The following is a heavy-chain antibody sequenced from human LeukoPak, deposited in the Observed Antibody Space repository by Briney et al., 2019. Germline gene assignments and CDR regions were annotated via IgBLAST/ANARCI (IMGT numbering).Heavy chain of an antibody. J-gene: IGHJ6*03. CDR1: GFTFSSYS. D-gene: IGHD2-15*01. Sequence: PGGSLRLSCAASGFTFSSYSMNWVRQAPGKGLEWVSSISSSSSYIYYADSVKGRFTISRDNAKSSLYLQMNSLRAEDTAVYYCAREPTSCSGGSCDYYYMDVWGKGTTVTISS. CDR3: AREPTSCSGGSCDYYYMDV. CDR2: ISSSSSYI. V-gene: IGHV3-21*01.